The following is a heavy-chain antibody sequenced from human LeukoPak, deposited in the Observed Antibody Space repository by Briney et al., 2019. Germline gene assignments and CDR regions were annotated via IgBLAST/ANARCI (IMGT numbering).Heavy chain of an antibody. CDR2: IKQDGSAK. D-gene: IGHD6-19*01. CDR1: EFSFSNYW. Sequence: GGSLRLSCVASEFSFSNYWMSWVRQAPGKGLEWVANIKQDGSAKYYVDSVKGRFTISRDNAKNTLYLQMNSLRAEDTAVYYCARGSTQYSSGWYGLDYWGQGTLVTVSS. CDR3: ARGSTQYSSGWYGLDY. V-gene: IGHV3-7*01. J-gene: IGHJ4*02.